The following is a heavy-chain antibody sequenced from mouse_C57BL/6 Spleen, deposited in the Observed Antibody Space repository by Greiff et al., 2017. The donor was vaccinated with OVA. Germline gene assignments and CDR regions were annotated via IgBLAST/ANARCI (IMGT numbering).Heavy chain of an antibody. CDR3: ARHGPYYFDY. CDR1: GYTFTSYG. V-gene: IGHV1-81*01. CDR2: IYPRSGNT. D-gene: IGHD1-2*01. Sequence: QVQLQQSGAELARPGASVKLSCKASGYTFTSYGISWVKQRTGQGLEWIGEIYPRSGNTYYNEKFKGKATLTADKSSSTAYMELRSLTSEDSAVYFCARHGPYYFDYWGLGTTLTVSS. J-gene: IGHJ2*01.